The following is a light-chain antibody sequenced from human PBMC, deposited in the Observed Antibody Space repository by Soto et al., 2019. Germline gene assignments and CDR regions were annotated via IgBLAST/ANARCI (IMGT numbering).Light chain of an antibody. CDR2: LNSDGSH. J-gene: IGLJ3*02. CDR3: QTWGTGIWV. CDR1: SGHSSYA. V-gene: IGLV4-69*01. Sequence: QAVVTLSPSASASLGASVKLTCTLSSGHSSYAIAWHQQQPEKGPRYLMKLNSDGSHSKGDGIPDRFSGSSSGAERYLTITCLQSEHGADYFCQTWGTGIWVFGGGTKLTVL.